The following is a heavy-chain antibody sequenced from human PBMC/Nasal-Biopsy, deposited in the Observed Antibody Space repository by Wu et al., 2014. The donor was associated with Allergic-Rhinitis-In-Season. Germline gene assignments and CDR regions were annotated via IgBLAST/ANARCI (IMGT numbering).Heavy chain of an antibody. CDR3: AKGRDYGLEV. J-gene: IGHJ6*02. CDR1: GFSVNNLA. CDR2: ILADGSDK. Sequence: LRLSCAASGFSVNNLAIHWVRQAPGKGLEWVAFILADGSDKYYADSVRGRFTISRDNSKNTLNLQMIGLRPEDTALYYCAKGRDYGLEVWGQGTTVTVSS. V-gene: IGHV3-30*02.